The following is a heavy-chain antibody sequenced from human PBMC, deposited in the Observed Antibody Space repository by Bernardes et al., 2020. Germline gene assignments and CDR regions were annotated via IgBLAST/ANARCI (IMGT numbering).Heavy chain of an antibody. CDR2: IDYSGST. V-gene: IGHV4-39*01. CDR3: ARHGGWASGTGGAYFDY. CDR1: RGSINTSGYY. D-gene: IGHD3-16*01. Sequence: SETLSLTCTLSRGSINTSGYYWGWIRQPPGKGLEWIGSIDYSGSTHYNPSLKSRVSVFIDTSKNHFSLSLSQVTAADTATYFCARHGGWASGTGGAYFDYWGKRILVT. J-gene: IGHJ4*02.